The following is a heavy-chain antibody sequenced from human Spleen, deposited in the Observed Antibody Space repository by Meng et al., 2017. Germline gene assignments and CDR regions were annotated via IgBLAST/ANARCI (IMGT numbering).Heavy chain of an antibody. Sequence: GESLKISCAASGFTFSSYAMSWVRQAPGKGLEWVSIISGSGGSTYYVDSVKGRFTISRDNSKNTLYLQMNSLRAEDTAVYYCAKEILTINYYYYGMDVWGQGTTVTVSS. D-gene: IGHD3-9*01. J-gene: IGHJ6*02. CDR1: GFTFSSYA. V-gene: IGHV3-23*01. CDR3: AKEILTINYYYYGMDV. CDR2: ISGSGGST.